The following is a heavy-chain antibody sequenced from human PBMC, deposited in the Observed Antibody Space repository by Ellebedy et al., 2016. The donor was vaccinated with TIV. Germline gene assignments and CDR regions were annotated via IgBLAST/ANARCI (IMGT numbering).Heavy chain of an antibody. D-gene: IGHD6-19*01. CDR3: ARDIAVDPFDY. CDR2: ISSSSSYI. J-gene: IGHJ4*02. V-gene: IGHV3-21*05. CDR1: GFTFSSYS. Sequence: GESLKISXAASGFTFSSYSMNWVRQAPGKGLEWVSYISSSSSYIYYADSVKGRFTISRDNAKNSLYLQMNSLRAEDTAVYYCARDIAVDPFDYWGQGTLVTVSS.